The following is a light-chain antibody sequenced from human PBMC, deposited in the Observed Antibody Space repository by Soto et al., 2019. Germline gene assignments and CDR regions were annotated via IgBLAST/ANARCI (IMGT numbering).Light chain of an antibody. CDR1: SSDVGGYNY. J-gene: IGLJ2*01. Sequence: QSALTQPASVSGSPGQSITISCTGTSSDVGGYNYVSWYQQHPGKAPKLMIYDVSNRPSGVSNRFSGSKSGKTASLTISGLQAEDEADYYCSSYTSSSPLFGGGTKLTVL. CDR3: SSYTSSSPL. CDR2: DVS. V-gene: IGLV2-14*01.